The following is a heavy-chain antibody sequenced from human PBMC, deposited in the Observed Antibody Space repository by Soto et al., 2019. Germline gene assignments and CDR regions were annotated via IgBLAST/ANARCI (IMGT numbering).Heavy chain of an antibody. CDR3: ARVSGSYYYGMDV. CDR1: GGSISSSNW. Sequence: QVQLQESGPGLVKPSGTLSLTCAVSGGSISSSNWWSWVRQPPGKGLEWIGEIYHSGSTNYNPSLKSRVTISVDQSKNQFSLKLTSVTAADTAVYYCARVSGSYYYGMDVWGQGTTVTVSS. D-gene: IGHD1-26*01. V-gene: IGHV4-4*02. J-gene: IGHJ6*02. CDR2: IYHSGST.